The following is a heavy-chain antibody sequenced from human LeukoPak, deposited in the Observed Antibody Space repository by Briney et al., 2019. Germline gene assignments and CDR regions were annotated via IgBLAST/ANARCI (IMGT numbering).Heavy chain of an antibody. J-gene: IGHJ4*02. CDR1: GGSISSSSYY. Sequence: SETPSLTCTVSGGSISSSSYYWGWIRQPPGKGLEWIGGIYSSGNTYYNPSLKSRVTISVDTSKNQFSLKLSSVTAADTAVYYCASLNCGGDCYRGFLDYWGQGTLVIVSS. D-gene: IGHD2-21*02. CDR3: ASLNCGGDCYRGFLDY. V-gene: IGHV4-39*01. CDR2: IYSSGNT.